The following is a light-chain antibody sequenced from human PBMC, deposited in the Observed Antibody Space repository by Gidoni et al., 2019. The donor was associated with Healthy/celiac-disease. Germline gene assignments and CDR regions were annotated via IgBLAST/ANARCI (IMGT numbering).Light chain of an antibody. J-gene: IGKJ2*01. Sequence: DIQMTQSPSSLSASVGDRATITCRASQSFSSYLNWYQQKPGKAPKLLIYAASSLQSGVPSRFSGSGSGTDFTLTISSLQPEDFATYYCQQSYSTPYTFGQGTKLEIK. V-gene: IGKV1-39*01. CDR2: AAS. CDR3: QQSYSTPYT. CDR1: QSFSSY.